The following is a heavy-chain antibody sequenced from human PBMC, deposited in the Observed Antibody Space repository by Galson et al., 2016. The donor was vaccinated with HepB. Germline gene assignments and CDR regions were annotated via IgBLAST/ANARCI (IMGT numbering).Heavy chain of an antibody. Sequence: SLRLSCAASGFTFSCKWMTWFRRAPGKGLEWVANINQDGSTKHYVDSVKGRFTVSRDNAQNLLYLQVSSLRAEDTAVYYCAKDVGGGGSELWGQGTLVTVSS. CDR3: AKDVGGGGSEL. CDR2: INQDGSTK. J-gene: IGHJ3*01. CDR1: GFTFSCKW. D-gene: IGHD3-10*01. V-gene: IGHV3-7*01.